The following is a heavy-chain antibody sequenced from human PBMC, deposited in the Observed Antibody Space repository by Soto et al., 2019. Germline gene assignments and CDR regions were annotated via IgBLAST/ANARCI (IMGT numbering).Heavy chain of an antibody. Sequence: ASVKVSCKASGYTSTSYAMHWVRQAPGQRLEWMGWINAGNGNTKYSQKFQGRVTITRDTSASTAYMELSSLRSEDTAVYYCARVATFKGSAFDIWGQGTMVTVSS. D-gene: IGHD5-12*01. J-gene: IGHJ3*02. CDR3: ARVATFKGSAFDI. V-gene: IGHV1-3*01. CDR1: GYTSTSYA. CDR2: INAGNGNT.